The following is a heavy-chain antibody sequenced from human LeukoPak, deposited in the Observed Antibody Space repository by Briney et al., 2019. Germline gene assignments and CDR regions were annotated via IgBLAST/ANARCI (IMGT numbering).Heavy chain of an antibody. J-gene: IGHJ4*02. CDR2: IGTAGDT. D-gene: IGHD3-22*01. CDR1: GFTFSSYD. CDR3: AREQYYYDSSGYYYRYFDY. Sequence: GGSLRLSCAASGFTFSSYDMHWVRQATGKGLEWVSAIGTAGDTYYPGSVKGRFTISRENAKNSLYLQMNSLRAGDTAVYYCAREQYYYDSSGYYYRYFDYWGQGTLVTVSS. V-gene: IGHV3-13*01.